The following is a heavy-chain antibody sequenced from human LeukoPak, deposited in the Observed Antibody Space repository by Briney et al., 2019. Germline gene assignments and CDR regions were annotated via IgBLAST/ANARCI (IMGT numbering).Heavy chain of an antibody. Sequence: ASVKVSCKASGYTFTAYYIHWVRQAPGQRLEWMGWVSPNNGGTNYVQKFQGRVTMTRDTSISTLYMDLNSLRSDDTAVYYCARSDVLYASQGEARYFNHWGQGTLVTVSS. J-gene: IGHJ4*02. CDR2: VSPNNGGT. CDR1: GYTFTAYY. D-gene: IGHD3-16*01. CDR3: ARSDVLYASQGEARYFNH. V-gene: IGHV1-2*02.